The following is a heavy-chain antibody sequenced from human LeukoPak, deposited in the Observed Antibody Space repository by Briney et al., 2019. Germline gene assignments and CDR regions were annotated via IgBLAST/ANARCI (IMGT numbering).Heavy chain of an antibody. CDR3: ARVPYDSSGSYWFDP. CDR2: IYYSGST. CDR1: GGSISSGDYY. V-gene: IGHV4-30-4*01. D-gene: IGHD3-22*01. J-gene: IGHJ5*02. Sequence: KPSETLSLTCTVSGGSISSGDYYWSWIRQPPGKGLEWIGYIYYSGSTYYNPSLKSRVTISVDTSKNQFSLKLSSVTAADTAVYYCARVPYDSSGSYWFDPWGQGTLVTVSS.